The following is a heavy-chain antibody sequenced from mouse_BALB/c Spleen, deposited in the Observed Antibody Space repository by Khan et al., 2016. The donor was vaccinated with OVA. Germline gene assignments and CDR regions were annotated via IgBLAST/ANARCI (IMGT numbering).Heavy chain of an antibody. CDR2: INYSGTT. D-gene: IGHD2-4*01. Sequence: EVQLQESGPGLVKPSQSLSLTCTVTGYSITSEYAWNWIRHFPGNKLEWMAYINYSGTTRFNPSLKSRTSITRDTSKNQFFLQLNSVTTEDTATYYCARKDYYDYDPFPYWGQGTLVTVSA. V-gene: IGHV3-2*02. J-gene: IGHJ3*01. CDR1: GYSITSEYA. CDR3: ARKDYYDYDPFPY.